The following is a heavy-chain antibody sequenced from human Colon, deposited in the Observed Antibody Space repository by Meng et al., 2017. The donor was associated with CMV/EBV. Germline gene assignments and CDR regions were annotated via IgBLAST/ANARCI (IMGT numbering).Heavy chain of an antibody. CDR3: TKDGDYYGSGSFDS. D-gene: IGHD3-10*01. V-gene: IGHV3-33*06. CDR1: GFTFSTSA. Sequence: GGSLRLSCAASGFTFSTSAMHWVRQAPGKGLERVGLIWYDGRNKHYVDSVKGRFTISRDNSQNTVYLQMNSLRAEDTAMYYCTKDGDYYGSGSFDSWGQGTLVTVSS. CDR2: IWYDGRNK. J-gene: IGHJ5*01.